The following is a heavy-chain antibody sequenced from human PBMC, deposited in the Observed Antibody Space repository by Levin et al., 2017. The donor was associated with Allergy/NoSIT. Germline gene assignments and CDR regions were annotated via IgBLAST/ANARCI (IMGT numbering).Heavy chain of an antibody. CDR1: GFTFGSHG. D-gene: IGHD5-18*01. J-gene: IGHJ4*02. V-gene: IGHV3-30*18. CDR2: ISHDGSNQ. CDR3: AKEGGYSYGYEVDY. Sequence: GESLKISCAASGFTFGSHGMHWVRQAPGKGLEWVAIISHDGSNQYYGDSVKGRFTISRDNSKNMLYLQMNSLRPEDTAVYYCAKEGGYSYGYEVDYWGQGTLVTVSS.